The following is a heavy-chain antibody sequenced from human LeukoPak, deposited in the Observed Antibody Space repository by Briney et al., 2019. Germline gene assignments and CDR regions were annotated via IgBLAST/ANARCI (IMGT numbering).Heavy chain of an antibody. Sequence: SETLSLTCTVSGCSISSGYYWGWIRQPPGKGLEWIGSIYYSGSTYYNPSLKSRVTISVDTSKNQFSLKPSSVTAADTAVYYCARERNHVTSSTVTLHWGQGTLVTVSS. CDR2: IYYSGST. CDR3: ARERNHVTSSTVTLH. V-gene: IGHV4-38-2*02. J-gene: IGHJ4*02. CDR1: GCSISSGYY. D-gene: IGHD4-17*01.